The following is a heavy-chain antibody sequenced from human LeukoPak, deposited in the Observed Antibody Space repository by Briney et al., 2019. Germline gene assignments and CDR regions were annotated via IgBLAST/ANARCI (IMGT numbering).Heavy chain of an antibody. CDR1: GASISRYF. CDR2: ISYSGGT. J-gene: IGHJ3*01. Sequence: SETLSLTCTVSGASISRYFWGWIRQPPGKGLESIGFISYSGGTVHNPSLKSRVTMSLDTSKNQFSLKVNSVTAADTAVYYCARDPGPLAFDFWGQGTMVTVSS. V-gene: IGHV4-59*01. CDR3: ARDPGPLAFDF.